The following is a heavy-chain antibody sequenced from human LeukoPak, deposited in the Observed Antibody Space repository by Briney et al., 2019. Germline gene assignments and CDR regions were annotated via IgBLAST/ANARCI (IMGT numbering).Heavy chain of an antibody. J-gene: IGHJ6*03. Sequence: PSQTLSLTCTVSSGSISSGGYYWSWIRQPPGQGLEWIGYIYHSGSTFYNPSLKSRVTISVDTSKNQFSLKLSSVTAADTAVYYCARAGDSGDYGVPNYYYYMDVWGKGTTVTVSS. D-gene: IGHD4-17*01. CDR2: IYHSGST. CDR3: ARAGDSGDYGVPNYYYYMDV. CDR1: SGSISSGGYY. V-gene: IGHV4-30-2*01.